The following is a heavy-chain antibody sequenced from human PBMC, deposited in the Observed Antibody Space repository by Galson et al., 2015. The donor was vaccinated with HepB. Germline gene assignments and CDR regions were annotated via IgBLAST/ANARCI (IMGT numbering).Heavy chain of an antibody. J-gene: IGHJ3*02. CDR1: GFTFSSYA. CDR2: ISGSGGST. V-gene: IGHV3-23*01. CDR3: AKDFEDLYYYVSSGCPAYAFDI. Sequence: SLRLSCAASGFTFSSYAMSWVRQAPGKGLEWVSAISGSGGSTYYADSVKGRFTISRDNSKNTLYLQMNSLRAEDTAVYYCAKDFEDLYYYVSSGCPAYAFDIWGQGTMVTVSS. D-gene: IGHD3-22*01.